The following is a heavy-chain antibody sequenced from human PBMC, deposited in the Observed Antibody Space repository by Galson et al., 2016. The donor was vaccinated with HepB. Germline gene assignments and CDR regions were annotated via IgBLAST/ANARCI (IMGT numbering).Heavy chain of an antibody. Sequence: TLSLTCLVSGYSISSGLYWGWIRQPPGKGLEWIGYIYFSGSVYYNPSLKSRVTISVDTSKNHFSLKVRSVTAADTAVYYCARAEPDSNFDYWGQGKLVTVSS. CDR3: ARAEPDSNFDY. V-gene: IGHV4-38-2*02. CDR1: GYSISSGLY. CDR2: IYFSGSV. J-gene: IGHJ4*02. D-gene: IGHD1-14*01.